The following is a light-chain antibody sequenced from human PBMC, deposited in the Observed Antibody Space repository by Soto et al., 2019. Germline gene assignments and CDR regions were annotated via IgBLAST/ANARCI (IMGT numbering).Light chain of an antibody. J-gene: IGKJ1*01. CDR2: CAS. CDR3: QHYYYTPWR. Sequence: DSVMTQSPDSLSVSLGERPTINCKSRQSVLYSSHNKNVLAWYQQKAGQPPKLIISCASTRESGVPDRFSGSGCAKDFALTIRSMQAGDVAVYSCQHYYYTPWRFGQWTKVEIK. CDR1: QSVLYSSHNKNV. V-gene: IGKV4-1*01.